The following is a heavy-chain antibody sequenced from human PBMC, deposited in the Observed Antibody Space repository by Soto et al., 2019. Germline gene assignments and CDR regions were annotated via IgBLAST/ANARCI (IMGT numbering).Heavy chain of an antibody. V-gene: IGHV3-30*18. CDR2: ISNDGSNK. CDR1: GFTFSNYG. CDR3: AKPGAATSGDWGYFDY. Sequence: QVQVVDSGGGVVQPGRSLRLSCTASGFTFSNYGMHWVRQAPGKGLEWVAIISNDGSNKHYRDSVKGRFTLSRDNSKSTLYLQMNSLRPEDTAVYYCAKPGAATSGDWGYFDYWGQGTLVTVSS. D-gene: IGHD7-27*01. J-gene: IGHJ4*02.